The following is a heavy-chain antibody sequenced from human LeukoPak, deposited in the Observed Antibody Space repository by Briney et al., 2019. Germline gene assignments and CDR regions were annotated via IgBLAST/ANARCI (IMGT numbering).Heavy chain of an antibody. CDR1: GYTFTSYA. Sequence: ASVKVSCKASGYTFTSYAMHWVRQAPGQRLEWMGWINAGNGNTKYSQKFQGRVTITRDTSASTAYMELSSLRSEDTAVYYCARGAEFIAATYYYYYGMDVWGQGTTVTVSS. D-gene: IGHD6-25*01. CDR3: ARGAEFIAATYYYYYGMDV. J-gene: IGHJ6*02. V-gene: IGHV1-3*01. CDR2: INAGNGNT.